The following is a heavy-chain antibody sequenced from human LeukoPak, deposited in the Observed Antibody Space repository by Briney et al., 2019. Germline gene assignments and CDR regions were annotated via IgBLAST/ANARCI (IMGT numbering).Heavy chain of an antibody. Sequence: GASVKVSCKASGYIFTTYSISWVRRAPGQGLEWMGWISGYNGNTNYAQKFPGRVTVTKDTSTSTVYMELRSLRSDDTAVYYCARDGGYNPGRDAFDIWGQGTMVTVSS. CDR2: ISGYNGNT. CDR1: GYIFTTYS. CDR3: ARDGGYNPGRDAFDI. J-gene: IGHJ3*02. V-gene: IGHV1-18*01. D-gene: IGHD5-18*01.